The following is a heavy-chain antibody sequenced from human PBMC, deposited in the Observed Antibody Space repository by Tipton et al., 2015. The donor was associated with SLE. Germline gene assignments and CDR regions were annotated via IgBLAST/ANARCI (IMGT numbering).Heavy chain of an antibody. CDR1: GYTFTSYG. CDR2: ISASYGKS. CDR3: ARTYWDGYNFYDAFDV. J-gene: IGHJ3*01. V-gene: IGHV1-18*01. D-gene: IGHD5-24*01. Sequence: QVQLVQSGAEVKKPGASVKVSCKASGYTFTSYGISWVRQAPGQGLELMGWISASYGKSKYVQKFQDRVTMTTDTSTRTAYMELRSLRSDDTAIYYCARTYWDGYNFYDAFDVWGQGTLVTVSS.